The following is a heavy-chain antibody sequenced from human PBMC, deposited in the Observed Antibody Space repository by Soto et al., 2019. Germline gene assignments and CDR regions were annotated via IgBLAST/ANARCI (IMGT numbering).Heavy chain of an antibody. J-gene: IGHJ6*02. CDR3: ARDRRGYSYGYSGLYGMDV. D-gene: IGHD5-18*01. CDR2: IAYDGSNK. Sequence: GGSLRLSCSASGFTFSIYGMHWVRQAPGKVRGWGADIAYDGSNKYYADSVKGRLTISRDNSKKTLYLQMNSLRAADTAVYYCARDRRGYSYGYSGLYGMDVWGQGTTVTVSS. V-gene: IGHV3-30*03. CDR1: GFTFSIYG.